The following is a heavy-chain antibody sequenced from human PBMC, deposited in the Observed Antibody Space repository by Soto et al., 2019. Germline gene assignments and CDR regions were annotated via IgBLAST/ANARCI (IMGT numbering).Heavy chain of an antibody. CDR1: GFTFDDYA. V-gene: IGHV3-9*01. J-gene: IGHJ3*02. CDR2: ISWNSGSI. D-gene: IGHD2-15*01. CDR3: ANGRSFSVGYCSGGSCYPDAFDI. Sequence: GGSLRLSCAASGFTFDDYAMHWVRQAPGKGLEWVSGISWNSGSIGYADSVKGRFTISRDNAKNSLYLQMNSLRAEDTALYYCANGRSFSVGYCSGGSCYPDAFDIWGQGTMVTVSS.